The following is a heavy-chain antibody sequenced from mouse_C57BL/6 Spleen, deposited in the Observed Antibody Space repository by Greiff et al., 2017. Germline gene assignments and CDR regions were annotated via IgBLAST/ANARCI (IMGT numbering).Heavy chain of an antibody. CDR2: IDPEDGET. J-gene: IGHJ4*01. Sequence: VQLQQSGAELVKPGASVKLSCTAPGFNIKDYYMNWVKQRTEQGLEWIGRIDPEDGETKYAPKFQGKATIKADTSSNTAYLQLSSLTSEEPAVYYCACIISTVVARSMDYWGQGTSVTFSS. D-gene: IGHD1-1*01. V-gene: IGHV14-2*01. CDR1: GFNIKDYY. CDR3: ACIISTVVARSMDY.